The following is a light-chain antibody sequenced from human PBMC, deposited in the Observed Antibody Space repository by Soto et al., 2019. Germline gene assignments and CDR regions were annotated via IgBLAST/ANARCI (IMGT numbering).Light chain of an antibody. Sequence: DIQMTQSPSTLSASVGDRVPITCRASQSISSWLAWNQQKPGKAPKLLIYDASSLESGVPSRVSGSGSGTEFTLTISSLQPDDFATYYCQQYNSYPSFGQGTKVDIK. CDR1: QSISSW. CDR3: QQYNSYPS. J-gene: IGKJ1*01. V-gene: IGKV1-5*01. CDR2: DAS.